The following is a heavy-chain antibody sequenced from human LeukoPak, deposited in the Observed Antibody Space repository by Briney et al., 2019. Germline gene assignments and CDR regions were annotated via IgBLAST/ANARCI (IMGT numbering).Heavy chain of an antibody. J-gene: IGHJ4*02. Sequence: GGSLRLSCAASGFTFSTSAMTWVRQAPGKGLEWDSGISGSGVTDYADSVKGRFTISRDNSKNTLYLQMNSLRAEDTAVYYCAKDLNWGGRWGQGTLVTVSS. D-gene: IGHD7-27*01. CDR3: AKDLNWGGR. CDR2: ISGSGVT. CDR1: GFTFSTSA. V-gene: IGHV3-23*01.